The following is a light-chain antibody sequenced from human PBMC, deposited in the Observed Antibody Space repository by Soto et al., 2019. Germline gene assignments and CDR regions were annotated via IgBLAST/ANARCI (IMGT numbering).Light chain of an antibody. CDR2: YDG. V-gene: IGLV3-21*04. CDR1: TIESKT. CDR3: QVWDNGSDHVV. Sequence: SYELTQPPSVSVAPGQTARMTCGGTTIESKTVHWYQQKPGQAPVLVIFYDGDRPSGIPARFSGSNSGNTATLTIGRVEAGDEADYYCQVWDNGSDHVVFGGGTKLTVL. J-gene: IGLJ3*02.